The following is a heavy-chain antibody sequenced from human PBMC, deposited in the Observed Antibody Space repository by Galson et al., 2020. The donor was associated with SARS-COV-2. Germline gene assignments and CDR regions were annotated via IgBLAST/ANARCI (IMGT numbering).Heavy chain of an antibody. J-gene: IGHJ5*02. V-gene: IGHV4-30-2*01. Sequence: ASETLSLTCAVSGGSISSGGYSWSWIRQPPGKGLEWIGYIYHSGSTYYNPSLKSRVTISVDRSKNQFSLKLSSVTAADTAVYYCARVGHYGSGSRFDPWGQGTLVTVSS. D-gene: IGHD3-10*01. CDR3: ARVGHYGSGSRFDP. CDR2: IYHSGST. CDR1: GGSISSGGYS.